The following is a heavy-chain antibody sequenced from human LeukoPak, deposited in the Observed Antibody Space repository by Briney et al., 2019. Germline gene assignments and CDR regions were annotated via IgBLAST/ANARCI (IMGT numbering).Heavy chain of an antibody. Sequence: SQTLSLTCTVSGVSISSGSYYWSWIRQPAGKGLEWIGRSYTSWSTNYNPSLKSRVTISVDTSKNQFSLKMGSVTAADTAVYYCARGRWDVVTSRYSPDYYYYYMDVWGKGTTVTVSS. CDR3: ARGRWDVVTSRYSPDYYYYYMDV. J-gene: IGHJ6*03. CDR1: GVSISSGSYY. V-gene: IGHV4-61*02. CDR2: SYTSWST. D-gene: IGHD2-2*01.